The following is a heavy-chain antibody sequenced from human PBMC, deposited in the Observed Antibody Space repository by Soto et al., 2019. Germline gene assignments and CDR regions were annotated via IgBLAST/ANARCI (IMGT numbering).Heavy chain of an antibody. CDR2: IIPIRGIA. V-gene: IGHV1-69*02. D-gene: IGHD3-3*01. CDR3: ARGLIIFGVVST. CDR1: GGTFSSYT. J-gene: IGHJ5*02. Sequence: SVKVSCKASGGTFSSYTISWVRQAPGQGLEWMGRIIPIRGIAGYAQKFQGRVTMTRNTSISTAYMELSSLRSEDTAVYYCARGLIIFGVVSTWGQGTLVTVSS.